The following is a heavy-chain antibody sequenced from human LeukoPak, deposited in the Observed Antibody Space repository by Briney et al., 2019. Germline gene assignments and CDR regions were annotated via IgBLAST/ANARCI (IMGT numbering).Heavy chain of an antibody. CDR2: IHYSGRT. D-gene: IGHD2-21*02. J-gene: IGHJ3*02. V-gene: IGHV4-31*03. Sequence: SETLSLTCTVSGGSIDNNNYYWSWIRQHPGQGLEWIGYIHYSGRTFYNPSLKSRLTMSVDTSNNQFSLKLSSVTAADTAVYYCAGGDVVVTAIHDAFDIWGQGTMVTVSS. CDR3: AGGDVVVTAIHDAFDI. CDR1: GGSIDNNNYY.